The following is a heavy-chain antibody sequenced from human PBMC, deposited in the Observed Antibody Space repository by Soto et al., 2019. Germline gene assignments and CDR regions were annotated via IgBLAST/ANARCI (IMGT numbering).Heavy chain of an antibody. CDR3: AKEGIAAAGRYYYYGMDV. Sequence: GGSLRLSCAASGFTFSSYAMSWVRQAPGKGLEWVSAISGSGGSTYYADSVKGRFTISRDNSKNTLYLQMNSLRAEDTAVYYCAKEGIAAAGRYYYYGMDVWRQGTTVTVSS. J-gene: IGHJ6*02. V-gene: IGHV3-23*01. CDR2: ISGSGGST. D-gene: IGHD6-13*01. CDR1: GFTFSSYA.